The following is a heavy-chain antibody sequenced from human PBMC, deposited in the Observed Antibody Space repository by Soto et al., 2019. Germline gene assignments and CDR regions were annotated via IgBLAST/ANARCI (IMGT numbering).Heavy chain of an antibody. CDR1: GGSISSGGYY. Sequence: QVQLQESGPGLVKPSQTLSLTCTVSGGSISSGGYYWSWIRQHPGKGLEWIGYIYYSGSTYYNPSLKSRVTISVDTSKNQFSLKLSSVTAADTAVYYCARGLLRYFAQPPFNQYNWFDPWGQGTLVTVSS. D-gene: IGHD3-9*01. CDR3: ARGLLRYFAQPPFNQYNWFDP. J-gene: IGHJ5*02. CDR2: IYYSGST. V-gene: IGHV4-31*03.